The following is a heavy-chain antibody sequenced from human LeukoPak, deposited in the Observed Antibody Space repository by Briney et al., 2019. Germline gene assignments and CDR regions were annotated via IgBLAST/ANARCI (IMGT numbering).Heavy chain of an antibody. CDR2: INSNGGSK. J-gene: IGHJ4*02. V-gene: IGHV3-64*01. CDR1: GFSFSTYA. D-gene: IGHD1-26*01. CDR3: ARVRWSSAFDY. Sequence: GYLRLSCAASGFSFSTYAMHWVRQAQGKGLEYVAAINSNGGSKYYASSVKGRFTISRDNSKNTLYLQMGSLRAEDVAVYYCARVRWSSAFDYWGQGTLVTVSS.